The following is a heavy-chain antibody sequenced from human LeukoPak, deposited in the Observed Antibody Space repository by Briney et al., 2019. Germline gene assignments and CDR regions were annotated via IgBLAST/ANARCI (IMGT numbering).Heavy chain of an antibody. Sequence: SETLSLTCTVSGGSISSGDYYWSWIRQPPGKGLEWIGYIYYSGSTYYNPSLKSRVTISVDRSKNQFSLKLSSVTAADTAVYYCARLHYYGSGSLNFDHWGQGTLVTVSS. CDR1: GGSISSGDYY. J-gene: IGHJ4*02. CDR3: ARLHYYGSGSLNFDH. CDR2: IYYSGST. V-gene: IGHV4-30-4*01. D-gene: IGHD3-10*01.